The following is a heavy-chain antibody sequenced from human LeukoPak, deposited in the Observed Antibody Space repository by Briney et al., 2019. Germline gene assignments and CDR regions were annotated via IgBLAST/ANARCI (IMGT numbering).Heavy chain of an antibody. Sequence: GRSLRLSCAASRFTFSSYAMHWVRQAPGKGLEWVAVISYDGSNKYYADSVKGRFTISRDSSKNTLYLQMNSLRAEDTAVYYCARVARGGIVVVPAAMHYWGQGTLVTVSS. D-gene: IGHD2-2*01. J-gene: IGHJ4*02. CDR3: ARVARGGIVVVPAAMHY. CDR2: ISYDGSNK. CDR1: RFTFSSYA. V-gene: IGHV3-30*04.